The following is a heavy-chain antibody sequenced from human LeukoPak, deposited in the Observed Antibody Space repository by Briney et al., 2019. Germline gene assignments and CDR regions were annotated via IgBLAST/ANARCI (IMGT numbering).Heavy chain of an antibody. D-gene: IGHD6-19*01. V-gene: IGHV4-34*01. J-gene: IGHJ4*02. CDR1: GGSFSGYY. CDR3: AKDIGPSSGWYDY. CDR2: INHSGST. Sequence: SETLSLTCAVYGGSFSGYYWSWIRQPPGKGLEWIGEINHSGSTNYNPSLKSRVTISVDTSKNQFSLKLSSVTAADTAVYYCAKDIGPSSGWYDYWGQGTLVTVSS.